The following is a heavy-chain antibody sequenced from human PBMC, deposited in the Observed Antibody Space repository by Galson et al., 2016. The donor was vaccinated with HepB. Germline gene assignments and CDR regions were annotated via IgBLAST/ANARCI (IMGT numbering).Heavy chain of an antibody. CDR1: GGSISSGGYY. D-gene: IGHD5-18*01. J-gene: IGHJ4*02. CDR2: IYHLGNT. Sequence: TLSLTCTVSGGSISSGGYYWSWIRQHPGKGLEWIGYIYHLGNTYFNPSLKSRVTMSIDASKNQFSLKLSSVTAADTAVYYLARGGRKGLWGYYFDYWGQGTLVPVSS. V-gene: IGHV4-31*03. CDR3: ARGGRKGLWGYYFDY.